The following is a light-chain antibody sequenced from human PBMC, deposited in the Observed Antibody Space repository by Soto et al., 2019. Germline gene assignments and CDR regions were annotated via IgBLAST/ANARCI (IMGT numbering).Light chain of an antibody. CDR3: QQYYSYPPT. CDR2: AAS. V-gene: IGKV1-8*01. Sequence: IRMTKSPSSLSASTGDRVTITCRPSQGISSYLAWYQQKPGKAPKLLIYAASTLQSGVPSRFSGSGSGTDFTLTISCVQSEDFGTYYCQQYYSYPPTFGQGTKVDIK. J-gene: IGKJ1*01. CDR1: QGISSY.